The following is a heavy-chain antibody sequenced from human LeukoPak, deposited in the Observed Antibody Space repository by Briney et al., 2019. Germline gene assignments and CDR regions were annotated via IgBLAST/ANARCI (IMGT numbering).Heavy chain of an antibody. Sequence: GRSLRLSCAASAFTFSSYAMHWVRQASGKGLEWVSSISSSSRYIYYVDSVKGRFTISRDNAKKSVYLQMNSLRAEDTAVYYCARGQLYYDSSGFDYWGQGTLVTVSS. CDR2: ISSSSRYI. J-gene: IGHJ4*02. D-gene: IGHD3-22*01. CDR3: ARGQLYYDSSGFDY. CDR1: AFTFSSYA. V-gene: IGHV3-21*01.